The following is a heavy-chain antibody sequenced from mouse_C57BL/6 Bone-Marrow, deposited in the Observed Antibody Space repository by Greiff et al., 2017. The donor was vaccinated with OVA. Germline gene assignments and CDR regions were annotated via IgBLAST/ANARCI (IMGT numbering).Heavy chain of an antibody. D-gene: IGHD2-3*01. Sequence: QVQLQQSGPELVKPGASVKISCKASGYAFSSSWMNWVKQRPGKGLEWIGRIYPGDGDTNYNGKFKGKATLTADKSSSTAYMQLSSLTSEDSAVYFCARLGDDGYFLSDYWGQGTTLTVSS. CDR2: IYPGDGDT. J-gene: IGHJ2*01. CDR3: ARLGDDGYFLSDY. V-gene: IGHV1-82*01. CDR1: GYAFSSSW.